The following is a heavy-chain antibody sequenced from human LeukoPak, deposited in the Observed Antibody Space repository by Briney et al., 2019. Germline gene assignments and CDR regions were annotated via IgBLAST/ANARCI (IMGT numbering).Heavy chain of an antibody. V-gene: IGHV1-3*01. CDR2: INAGNGNT. CDR3: ARGGRAIVVVPAAMIY. D-gene: IGHD2-2*01. CDR1: GYTFTSYA. Sequence: ASVKVSCKASGYTFTSYAMHWVSQAPGQRLEWMGWINAGNGNTKYSQKFQGRVTITRDTSASTAYMELSSLRSEDTAVYYCARGGRAIVVVPAAMIYWGQGTLVTVSS. J-gene: IGHJ4*02.